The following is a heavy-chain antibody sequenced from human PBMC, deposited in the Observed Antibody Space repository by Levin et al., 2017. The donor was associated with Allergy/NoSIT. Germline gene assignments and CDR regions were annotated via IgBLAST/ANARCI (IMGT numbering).Heavy chain of an antibody. J-gene: IGHJ3*02. CDR3: ARDRNYYGSGSYYRVAFDI. V-gene: IGHV3-7*04. D-gene: IGHD3-10*01. Sequence: ASVKVSCAASGFTFGNFWMTWVRQAPGKGLEWVANIKEDGSETYYVDSVKGRFTISRDTANNSLYLQMNSLRAEDTAVYYCARDRNYYGSGSYYRVAFDIWGQGTMVTVSS. CDR2: IKEDGSET. CDR1: GFTFGNFW.